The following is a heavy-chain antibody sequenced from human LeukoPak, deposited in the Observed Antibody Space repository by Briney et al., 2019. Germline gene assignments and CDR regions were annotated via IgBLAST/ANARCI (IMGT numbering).Heavy chain of an antibody. CDR1: GFTFSDYY. V-gene: IGHV3-11*04. CDR3: VRALGSPTADH. J-gene: IGHJ4*02. D-gene: IGHD3-16*01. CDR2: ISSSGSTI. Sequence: GGSLRLSCAASGFTFSDYYMSWIRQAPGKGLEWVSYISSSGSTIYYADSVEGRFTISRDNARNTLSLQMDSLRGEDTAVYYCVRALGSPTADHWGQGTLVTVSS.